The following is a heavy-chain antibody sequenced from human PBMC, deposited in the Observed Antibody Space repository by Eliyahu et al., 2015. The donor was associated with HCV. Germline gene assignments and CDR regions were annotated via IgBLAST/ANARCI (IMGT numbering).Heavy chain of an antibody. CDR2: IIPIHDRP. Sequence: QVHLVQSGAEVKKPGSSVKVSCXGSGXTFSTYTISWVRQAPGQGLEWMGRIIPIHDRPDYGQKFQGRVTISADIDTTTAYMELSSLTSADTAVYYCARSLCSSSSCHELAGMDVWGQGTTVSVSS. D-gene: IGHD2-2*01. V-gene: IGHV1-69*02. CDR1: GXTFSTYT. J-gene: IGHJ6*02. CDR3: ARSLCSSSSCHELAGMDV.